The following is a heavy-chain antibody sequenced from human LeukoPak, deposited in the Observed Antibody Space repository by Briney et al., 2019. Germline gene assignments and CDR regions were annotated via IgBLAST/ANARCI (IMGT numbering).Heavy chain of an antibody. CDR2: ISAYNGNT. V-gene: IGHV1-18*01. Sequence: GASVKVSCKASGYTFTSYGISWVRQAPGQGLEWMGWISAYNGNTNYAQKLQGRVTMTTDTSTSTAYMELRSLRSDDTAVSYCARGYYYDSSGYREDHAFDIWGQGTMVTVSS. CDR3: ARGYYYDSSGYREDHAFDI. CDR1: GYTFTSYG. J-gene: IGHJ3*02. D-gene: IGHD3-22*01.